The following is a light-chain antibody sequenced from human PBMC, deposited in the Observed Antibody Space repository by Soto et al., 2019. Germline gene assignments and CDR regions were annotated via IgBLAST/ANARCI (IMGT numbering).Light chain of an antibody. CDR3: QQYNSYWT. J-gene: IGKJ1*01. CDR2: DAS. V-gene: IGKV1-5*01. Sequence: DIPITQSPSILSASLRPTLTTTCRASQSISSWLAWYQQKPGKAPKLLIYDASSLESGVPSRFSGSGSGTEFTLTISSLQPDDFATYYCQQYNSYWTFGKGTKVDIK. CDR1: QSISSW.